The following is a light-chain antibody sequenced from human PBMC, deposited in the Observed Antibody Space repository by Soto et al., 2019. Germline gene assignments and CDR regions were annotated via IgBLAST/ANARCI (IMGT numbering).Light chain of an antibody. CDR3: QQYGSSPPIT. J-gene: IGKJ5*01. CDR1: QSVSSN. Sequence: EIVLTQSPGTLSLSPGERATLSCRASQSVSSNLARYQQKPGQAPSLLIYDASSRATGIPDRFSGSGSGTDFTLIISILEPEDFAVYYCQQYGSSPPITFGQGTRLEIK. CDR2: DAS. V-gene: IGKV3-20*01.